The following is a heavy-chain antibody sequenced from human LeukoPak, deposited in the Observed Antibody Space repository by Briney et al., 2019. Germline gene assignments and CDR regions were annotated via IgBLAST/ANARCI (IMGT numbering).Heavy chain of an antibody. V-gene: IGHV1-18*01. CDR3: ARDQNSSGWYGIRWFDP. Sequence: ASVKVSCKTSGYTFRSSGISWVRQAPGRGLEWMGWISAVNGDIHPAQKFQDRVTLTTDTSTSTAYMELRSLRSDDTAVYYCARDQNSSGWYGIRWFDPWGQGTLVTVPS. D-gene: IGHD6-19*01. J-gene: IGHJ5*02. CDR2: ISAVNGDI. CDR1: GYTFRSSG.